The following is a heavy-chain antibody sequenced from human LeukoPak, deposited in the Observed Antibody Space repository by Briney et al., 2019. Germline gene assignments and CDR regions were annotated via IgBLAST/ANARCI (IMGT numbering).Heavy chain of an antibody. D-gene: IGHD2-15*01. CDR1: GFTFSSDA. CDR2: ISCGSMYI. Sequence: GSLRLACAASGFTFSSDAMNWVRQAPGKGLEWGSSISCGSMYIFYADSMKGRFTISRDNSKNSLYLQMRRPRAEDTAVYYCARGPNCSGGTCYSNYHYYGMDVWGQGTKVTVSS. J-gene: IGHJ6*02. V-gene: IGHV3-21*06. CDR3: ARGPNCSGGTCYSNYHYYGMDV.